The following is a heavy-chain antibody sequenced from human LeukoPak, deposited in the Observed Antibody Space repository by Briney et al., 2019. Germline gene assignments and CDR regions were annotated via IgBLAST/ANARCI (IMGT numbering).Heavy chain of an antibody. CDR3: ARDYYDSSLNAFDI. J-gene: IGHJ3*02. CDR1: GGSISSYY. V-gene: IGHV4-4*07. Sequence: SETLSLTCTVSGGSISSYYWSWIRQPAGKGLEWIGRIYTSGSTNYNPSLKSRVTMSVDTSKNQFSLKLSSVTAADTAVYYCARDYYDSSLNAFDIWGQGTMVTVSS. D-gene: IGHD3-22*01. CDR2: IYTSGST.